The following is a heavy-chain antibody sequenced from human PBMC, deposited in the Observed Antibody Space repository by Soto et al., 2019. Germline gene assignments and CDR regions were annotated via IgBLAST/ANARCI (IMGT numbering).Heavy chain of an antibody. Sequence: PSETLSLTCTVSGGSISSYYWSWIRQPPGKGLEWIGYIYYSGSTNYNPSLKSRLTISIDTSKKQFYLKLSSVTAADTAVYYCARRESGRPLDYWGQGTLVTVSS. CDR2: IYYSGST. J-gene: IGHJ4*02. V-gene: IGHV4-59*12. D-gene: IGHD3-10*01. CDR1: GGSISSYY. CDR3: ARRESGRPLDY.